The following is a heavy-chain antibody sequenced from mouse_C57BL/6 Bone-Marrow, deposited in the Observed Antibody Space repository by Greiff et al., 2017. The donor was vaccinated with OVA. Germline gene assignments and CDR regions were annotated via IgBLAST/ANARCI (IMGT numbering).Heavy chain of an antibody. CDR1: GFSLTSYG. Sequence: VKLMESGPGLVQPSQSLSITCTVSGFSLTSYGVHWVRQPPGKGLEWLGVIWSGGSTDYNAAFISRRSISKDNSKSQVFFKMNSLQADDTAIYYCAKTGFITTVVATLDWYFDVWGTGTTVTVSS. CDR2: IWSGGST. J-gene: IGHJ1*03. V-gene: IGHV2-4*01. CDR3: AKTGFITTVVATLDWYFDV. D-gene: IGHD1-1*01.